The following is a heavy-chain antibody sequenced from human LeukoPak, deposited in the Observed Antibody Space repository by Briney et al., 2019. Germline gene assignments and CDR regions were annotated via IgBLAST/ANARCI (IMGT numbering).Heavy chain of an antibody. Sequence: GGSLRLSCAASGFTFSSYEMNWVRQAPGKGLEWVSYISSSGSTIYYADSVKGRFTISRDNAKNSLYLDMDNLRAEDTAVYYCVRGDSRDYWGQGTLVTVSS. CDR1: GFTFSSYE. V-gene: IGHV3-48*03. D-gene: IGHD6-13*01. J-gene: IGHJ4*02. CDR2: ISSSGSTI. CDR3: VRGDSRDY.